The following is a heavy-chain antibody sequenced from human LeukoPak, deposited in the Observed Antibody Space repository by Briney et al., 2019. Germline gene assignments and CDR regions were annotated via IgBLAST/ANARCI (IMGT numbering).Heavy chain of an antibody. CDR3: AIRYGSGEKYYYYYYMDV. CDR1: GGTFSSYA. J-gene: IGHJ6*03. D-gene: IGHD3-10*01. V-gene: IGHV1-69*04. Sequence: ASVKVSCKASGGTFSSYAISWVRQAPGQGLEWMGRIIPILGIANYAQKFQGRVTITTDESTSTAYMELSSLRSEDTAVYYCAIRYGSGEKYYYYYYMDVWGKGTTVTVSS. CDR2: IIPILGIA.